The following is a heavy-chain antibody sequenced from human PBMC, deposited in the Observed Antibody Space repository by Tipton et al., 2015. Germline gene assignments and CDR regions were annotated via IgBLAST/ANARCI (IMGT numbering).Heavy chain of an antibody. D-gene: IGHD3-10*01. CDR3: ATLTRGLAGRFDT. Sequence: QLVQSGPEVKRPGSSVKVSCKASGGTFKNYGVDWVRQAPGQGLEWLGGIIPLLGTTRYSQNFQGRVTITADESTSTVYMELSSLTSEDTAVYFCATLTRGLAGRFDTWGQGTLVTVSS. CDR2: IIPLLGTT. CDR1: GGTFKNYG. J-gene: IGHJ5*02. V-gene: IGHV1-69*01.